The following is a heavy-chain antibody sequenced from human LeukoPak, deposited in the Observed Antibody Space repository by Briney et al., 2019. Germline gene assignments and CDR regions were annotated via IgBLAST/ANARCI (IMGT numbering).Heavy chain of an antibody. D-gene: IGHD3-3*01. J-gene: IGHJ6*03. V-gene: IGHV4-59*11. CDR2: IYYSGST. CDR3: ARVDRGYDFWSGYYVDV. Sequence: PSETLSLTCTVSGGSISTHYWSWIRQPPGKGLEWIGYIYYSGSTNYNPSLKSRVTISVDTSKNQFSLKLSSVTAADTAVYYCARVDRGYDFWSGYYVDVWGKGITVTVSS. CDR1: GGSISTHY.